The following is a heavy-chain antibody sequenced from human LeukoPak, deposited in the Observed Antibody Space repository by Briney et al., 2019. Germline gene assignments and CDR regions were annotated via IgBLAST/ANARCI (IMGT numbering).Heavy chain of an antibody. CDR2: IRANGETT. V-gene: IGHV3-23*01. Sequence: GGSLRLSCAASGFTFTHYGMNWVRQAPGKGLEWVSGIRANGETTYYAVSVRGRFTISRDNSRSMVWLQMNSLTAEDTAMYYCGRDLNWGAFDIRGLGTLVTVSS. D-gene: IGHD7-27*01. J-gene: IGHJ3*02. CDR3: GRDLNWGAFDI. CDR1: GFTFTHYG.